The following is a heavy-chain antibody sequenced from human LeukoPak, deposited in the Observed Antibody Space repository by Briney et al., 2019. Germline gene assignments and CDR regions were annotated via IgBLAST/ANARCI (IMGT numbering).Heavy chain of an antibody. CDR2: ISSSSSYI. CDR3: AGWGPIVVITTPRYFQH. D-gene: IGHD3-22*01. J-gene: IGHJ1*01. CDR1: GFTFSSYR. V-gene: IGHV3-21*01. Sequence: GGSLRLSCAASGFTFSSYRMNWVRQAPGRGLEWVSSISSSSSYIYYADSVKGRFTISRDNAKNSQYLQMNSLRAEDTAVYYCAGWGPIVVITTPRYFQHWGQGTLVTVSS.